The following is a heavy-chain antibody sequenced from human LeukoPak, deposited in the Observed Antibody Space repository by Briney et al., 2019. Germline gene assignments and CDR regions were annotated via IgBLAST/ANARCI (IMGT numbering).Heavy chain of an antibody. CDR3: GKHDSSSDY. V-gene: IGHV3-30*02. Sequence: GGSLRLSCAASGFIFSTYGMHWVRQAPGKGLEWVAFIRSDGSDKSYAGSVMGRFTISRDNSKNTLYLQMDTLRAEDTAVYYCGKHDSSSDYWGQGTLVTVSS. D-gene: IGHD3-22*01. CDR2: IRSDGSDK. J-gene: IGHJ4*02. CDR1: GFIFSTYG.